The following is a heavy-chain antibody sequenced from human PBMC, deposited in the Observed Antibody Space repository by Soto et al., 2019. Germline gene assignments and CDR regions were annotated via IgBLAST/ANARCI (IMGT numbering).Heavy chain of an antibody. J-gene: IGHJ6*02. D-gene: IGHD2-2*01. Sequence: QVQLVQSGAEVKKPGSSVKVSCKASGGTFSSYAISWVRQAPGQGLEWMGGIIPIFGTENYAQKFQGSVTIPANGPLSTAYMELSSLRSEDTAVYYCASAIVVVPAAIGASDYYYGMDLWGQGTTVTVSS. CDR3: ASAIVVVPAAIGASDYYYGMDL. CDR2: IIPIFGTE. CDR1: GGTFSSYA. V-gene: IGHV1-69*01.